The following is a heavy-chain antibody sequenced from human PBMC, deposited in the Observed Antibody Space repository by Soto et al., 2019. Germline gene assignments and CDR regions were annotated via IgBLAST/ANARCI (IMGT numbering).Heavy chain of an antibody. Sequence: QVLLQESGPGLVQPSGTLSLSCAVSGGSVSSSFFWGWVRQPPGKGLEWIGDIFHSGSVNYNPSPKSRVTISIDKSKNQFSLELNSVTTADTAVYYCARSFGWYAIDYWGQGTLVIVSS. CDR2: IFHSGSV. CDR1: GGSVSSSFF. V-gene: IGHV4-4*02. J-gene: IGHJ4*02. CDR3: ARSFGWYAIDY. D-gene: IGHD6-19*01.